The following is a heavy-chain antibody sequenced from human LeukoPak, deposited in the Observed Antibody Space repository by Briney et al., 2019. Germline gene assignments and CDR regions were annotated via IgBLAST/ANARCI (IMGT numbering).Heavy chain of an antibody. V-gene: IGHV4-39*01. J-gene: IGHJ4*02. Sequence: SETLSLTCTVSGGSISSNSYYWGWIRQPPGKGLEWIGSIYYSGSTYYNPSLKSRVTISVDTSKNQFSLKLTSVTAADTAVYYCARHSSSSGWCHYSDYWGQGTLVTVSS. CDR2: IYYSGST. D-gene: IGHD6-19*01. CDR1: GGSISSNSYY. CDR3: ARHSSSSGWCHYSDY.